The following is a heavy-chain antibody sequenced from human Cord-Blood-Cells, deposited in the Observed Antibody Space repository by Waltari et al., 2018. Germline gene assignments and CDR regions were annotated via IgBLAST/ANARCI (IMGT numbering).Heavy chain of an antibody. V-gene: IGHV1-3*01. CDR3: ARDQGGDYDAFDI. CDR1: GSTFTSYA. Sequence: QVQLVQSGAEVKKPGASVKVSCKASGSTFTSYAMHWVRQAPGQRLEWMGWINAGNGNTKYSQKFQGRVTITRDTSASTAYMELSSLRSEDTAVYYCARDQGGDYDAFDIWGQGTMVTVSS. D-gene: IGHD2-21*02. J-gene: IGHJ3*02. CDR2: INAGNGNT.